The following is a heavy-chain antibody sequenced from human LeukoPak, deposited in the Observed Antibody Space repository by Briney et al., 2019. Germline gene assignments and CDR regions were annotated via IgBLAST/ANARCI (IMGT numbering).Heavy chain of an antibody. V-gene: IGHV3-48*04. D-gene: IGHD2-2*01. CDR2: ISSSGSTI. CDR3: ARNLGAPPQVPAAKPQGWFDP. CDR1: GFTFSSYA. J-gene: IGHJ5*02. Sequence: GGSLRLSCAASGFTFSSYAMSWVRQAPGNGLEWVSYISSSGSTIYYADSVKGRFTISRDNAKNSLYLQMNSLRAEDTAVYYCARNLGAPPQVPAAKPQGWFDPWGQGTLVTVSS.